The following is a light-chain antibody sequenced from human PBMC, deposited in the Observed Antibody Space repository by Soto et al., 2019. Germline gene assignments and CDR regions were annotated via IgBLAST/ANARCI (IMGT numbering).Light chain of an antibody. CDR1: NSNIGNYY. Sequence: QSALTQPPSVSAAPGQKITISCSGTNSNIGNYYVSWYHQIPGTAPKLLIYDNDKRPSGIPDRFSCSNSGTSATLAITALQTGDEGDYSCGAWDISRNVYVFGGGTKVTVL. CDR2: DND. V-gene: IGLV1-51*01. CDR3: GAWDISRNVYV. J-gene: IGLJ1*01.